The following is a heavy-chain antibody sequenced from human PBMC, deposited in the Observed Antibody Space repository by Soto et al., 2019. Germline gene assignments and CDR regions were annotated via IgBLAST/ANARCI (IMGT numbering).Heavy chain of an antibody. J-gene: IGHJ5*02. CDR1: GGSISSSNW. D-gene: IGHD6-13*01. V-gene: IGHV4-4*02. CDR3: ARDSPGIAAAGSFNWFDP. CDR2: IYHSGST. Sequence: SETLSLTCAVSGGSISSSNWWSWVRQPPGKGLEWIGEIYHSGSTNYDPSLKSRVTISVDKSKNQFSLKLSSVTAADTAVYYCARDSPGIAAAGSFNWFDPWGQGTLVTVSS.